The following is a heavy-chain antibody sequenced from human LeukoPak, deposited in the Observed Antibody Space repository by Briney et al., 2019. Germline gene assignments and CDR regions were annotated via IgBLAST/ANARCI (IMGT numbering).Heavy chain of an antibody. J-gene: IGHJ4*02. CDR2: ISGSGGST. V-gene: IGHV3-23*01. Sequence: GGSLRLSCAVSGFTFSSYAMNWVRQPPGKGLEWVSTISGSGGSTYYADSVKGRFTISRDNSKNTLYLQMNSLRAEDTAVYYCAKEFENMVRGVIDYWGQGTLVTVSS. CDR1: GFTFSSYA. D-gene: IGHD3-10*01. CDR3: AKEFENMVRGVIDY.